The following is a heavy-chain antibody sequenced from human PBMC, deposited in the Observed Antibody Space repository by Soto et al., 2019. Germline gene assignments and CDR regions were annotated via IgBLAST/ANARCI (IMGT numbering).Heavy chain of an antibody. CDR3: AASCVGCGGFNYYGMDV. CDR1: GGSISSGGYY. CDR2: IYSSGST. D-gene: IGHD2-21*01. V-gene: IGHV4-31*03. Sequence: QVQLQESGPGLVKPSQTLSLTCTVSGGSISSGGYYWSWIRQHPGKGLEWIGYIYSSGSTYYNPSLMSRVTISVDTSKNQFSLKLSSVTAADTAVYYCAASCVGCGGFNYYGMDVWGQGTTVTVSS. J-gene: IGHJ6*02.